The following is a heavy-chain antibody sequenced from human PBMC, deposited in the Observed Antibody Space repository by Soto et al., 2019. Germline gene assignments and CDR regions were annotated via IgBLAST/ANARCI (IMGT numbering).Heavy chain of an antibody. Sequence: SETLSLTCSVSGGSISSTSYYWGWIRQPPGKGLEWIGSIYYSGSIYHNPSLKSRVSTSVDTSKNQFSLKLSSVTAADTALYYCTCIFSGGYGYGFYYYGMDVRGQGTTVTVSS. D-gene: IGHD5-18*01. J-gene: IGHJ6*02. CDR1: GGSISSTSYY. CDR2: IYYSGSI. V-gene: IGHV4-39*01. CDR3: TCIFSGGYGYGFYYYGMDV.